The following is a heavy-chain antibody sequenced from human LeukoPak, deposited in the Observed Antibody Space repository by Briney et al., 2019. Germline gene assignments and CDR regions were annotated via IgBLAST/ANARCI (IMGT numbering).Heavy chain of an antibody. CDR3: AAAPQITMVRGVILDAFDI. CDR1: GFTFSSYA. Sequence: GGSLRLSCAASGFTFSSYAMSWVRQAPGKGLEWVSSISGSGGSTYSADSVKGRFTISRDNSKNTLYLQMNSLRAEDTAVYYCAAAPQITMVRGVILDAFDIWGQGTMVTVSS. V-gene: IGHV3-23*01. CDR2: ISGSGGST. D-gene: IGHD3-10*01. J-gene: IGHJ3*02.